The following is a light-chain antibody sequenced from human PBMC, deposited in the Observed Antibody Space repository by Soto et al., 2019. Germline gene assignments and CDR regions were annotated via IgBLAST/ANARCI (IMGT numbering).Light chain of an antibody. CDR3: QQYNKWPRT. V-gene: IGKV3-11*01. CDR2: DAS. J-gene: IGKJ2*01. CDR1: QSVSSY. Sequence: EIELTQSPATLSLSPGEIATLSCRASQSVSSYLSWYQQKPGQAPRIIFYDASNRATGIPARFSGSGSGTEFTLTISSLQSEDVAVYNCQQYNKWPRTFGQGTKVDIK.